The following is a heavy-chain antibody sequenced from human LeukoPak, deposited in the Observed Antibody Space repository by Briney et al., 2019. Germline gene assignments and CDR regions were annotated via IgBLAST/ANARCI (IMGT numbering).Heavy chain of an antibody. Sequence: SETLSLTCAVCGGSFSGYYWSWIRQPPGKGLEWIGEINHSGSTNYNPSLKSRVTISVDTSKNQFSLKLSSVTAADTAVYYCARGAARPRYYYYGMDVWGQGTTVTVSS. J-gene: IGHJ6*02. D-gene: IGHD6-6*01. CDR3: ARGAARPRYYYYGMDV. CDR1: GGSFSGYY. V-gene: IGHV4-34*01. CDR2: INHSGST.